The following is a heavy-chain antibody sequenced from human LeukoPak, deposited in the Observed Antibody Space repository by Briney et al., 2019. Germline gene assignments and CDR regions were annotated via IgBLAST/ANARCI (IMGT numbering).Heavy chain of an antibody. CDR3: ARDSSGYDYDWFDP. D-gene: IGHD5-12*01. CDR2: IKQDGSEK. Sequence: GGSLRLSCAASGFTFSSYWMSWVRQAPGKGLEWVANIKQDGSEKYYVDSVKGRFTISRDNAKNSLYLQMNSLRAEDTAVCYCARDSSGYDYDWFDPWGQGTLVTVSS. CDR1: GFTFSSYW. V-gene: IGHV3-7*01. J-gene: IGHJ5*02.